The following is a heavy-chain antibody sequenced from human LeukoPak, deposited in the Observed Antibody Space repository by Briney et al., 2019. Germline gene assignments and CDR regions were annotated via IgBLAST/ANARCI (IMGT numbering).Heavy chain of an antibody. Sequence: PLETLSLICSVSGGSVSSDNHYWGWIRQPPGKGLEWIGYIYYSGSTYYNPSLKSRVTISVDTSKNQFSLKLTSVTGADTAVYYCAGERGEEYSSGWYKRNYFDNWGQGIRVTVSS. CDR1: GGSVSSDNHY. V-gene: IGHV4-39*07. D-gene: IGHD6-19*01. J-gene: IGHJ4*02. CDR3: AGERGEEYSSGWYKRNYFDN. CDR2: IYYSGST.